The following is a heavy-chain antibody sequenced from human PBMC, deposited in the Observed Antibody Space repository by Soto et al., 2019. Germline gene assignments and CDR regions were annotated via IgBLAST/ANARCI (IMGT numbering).Heavy chain of an antibody. CDR3: ARYINGQEFKA. Sequence: QVQLVQSGAEVKKPGASVKVSCKASGDIFTNFDFNWVRQATGQGLEWVGWMRANSGYTGQAQKFLGRVTMTRDPSMSTAYMELSSLRADDTAVYYCARYINGQEFKAWGQGTLVIVSS. CDR2: MRANSGYT. V-gene: IGHV1-8*01. CDR1: GDIFTNFD. J-gene: IGHJ5*02. D-gene: IGHD5-18*01.